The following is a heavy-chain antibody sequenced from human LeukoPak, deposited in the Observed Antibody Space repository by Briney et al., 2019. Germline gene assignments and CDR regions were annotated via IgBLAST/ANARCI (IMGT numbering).Heavy chain of an antibody. CDR3: MRDYMGWFDP. D-gene: IGHD3-10*01. Sequence: PGGALRLSCAASGFTFSSYAMHWVRQAPGKGLEWVSIISLEGSTEFYADSVKGRFTISRDTASNTMHLEMNNLRMEDTAVYYCMRDYMGWFDPWGQGSLVTVSS. J-gene: IGHJ5*02. V-gene: IGHV3-30-3*01. CDR1: GFTFSSYA. CDR2: ISLEGSTE.